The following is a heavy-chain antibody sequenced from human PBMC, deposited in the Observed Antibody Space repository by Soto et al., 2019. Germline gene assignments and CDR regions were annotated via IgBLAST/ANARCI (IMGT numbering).Heavy chain of an antibody. V-gene: IGHV3-23*01. CDR2: VSGDGDET. J-gene: IGHJ6*02. D-gene: IGHD2-2*03. Sequence: PGGSLRLSCAASGFPFSNYAMSWVRQAPGKGLEWVSVVSGDGDETYYADSVKGRFTISRDNSKNTLFLQMNSLRADDTAVYFCAKEDGYCSSSSCPFGLDVWGQGTTVTVSS. CDR3: AKEDGYCSSSSCPFGLDV. CDR1: GFPFSNYA.